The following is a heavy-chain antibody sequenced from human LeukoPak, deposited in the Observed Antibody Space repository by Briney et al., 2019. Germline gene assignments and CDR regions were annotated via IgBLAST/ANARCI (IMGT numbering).Heavy chain of an antibody. V-gene: IGHV3-21*01. CDR1: GFTFSSYS. CDR3: ARDTGVSDIDY. J-gene: IGHJ4*02. Sequence: GGSLRLSCAASGFTFSSYSMNWVRQAPGKGLEWVSSISSSGNYIYYADSMKGRFTISRDNAKNSLYLQMNSLRAEDTAVYYCARDTGVSDIDYWGRGTLVTVSS. CDR2: ISSSGNYI. D-gene: IGHD4-23*01.